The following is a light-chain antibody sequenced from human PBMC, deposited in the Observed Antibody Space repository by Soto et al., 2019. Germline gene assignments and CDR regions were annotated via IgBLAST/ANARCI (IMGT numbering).Light chain of an antibody. Sequence: EMVLTQSPGTRSVSAGERAMLSCRASQSINNRYLAWYQQMPGRAPRLLIHGASSRAAGIPDRFSGSGSGTDFTLTINRLEPEDFAVYYCHQSGGSLSWTFGQGTKVDIK. J-gene: IGKJ1*01. CDR3: HQSGGSLSWT. CDR2: GAS. CDR1: QSINNRY. V-gene: IGKV3-20*01.